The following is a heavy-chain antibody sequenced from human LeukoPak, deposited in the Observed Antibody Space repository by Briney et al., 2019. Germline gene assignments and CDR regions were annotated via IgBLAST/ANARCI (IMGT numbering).Heavy chain of an antibody. CDR1: GYTFTSYA. D-gene: IGHD4-17*01. CDR3: ARESYGDYFFAAAYYFDY. V-gene: IGHV7-4-1*02. J-gene: IGHJ4*02. CDR2: INTNTGNP. Sequence: ASVKVSCKASGYTFTSYAMNWARQAPGQGLEWMGWINTNTGNPTYAQGFTGRFVFSLDTSVSTAYLQISSLKAEDTAVYYCARESYGDYFFAAAYYFDYWGQGTLVTVSS.